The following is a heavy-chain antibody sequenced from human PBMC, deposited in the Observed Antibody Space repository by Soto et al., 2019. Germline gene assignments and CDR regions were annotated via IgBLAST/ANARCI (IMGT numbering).Heavy chain of an antibody. CDR1: GYTFTSYG. V-gene: IGHV1-18*04. CDR3: ARGGPKYCSGGSCYSFAFGWFDP. J-gene: IGHJ5*02. Sequence: ASVKVSCKASGYTFTSYGISWVRQAPGQGLEWMGWISAYNGNTNYAQKLQGRVTMTTDTSTSTAYMELRSLRSDDTAVYYCARGGPKYCSGGSCYSFAFGWFDPWRQGTLVTVSS. D-gene: IGHD2-15*01. CDR2: ISAYNGNT.